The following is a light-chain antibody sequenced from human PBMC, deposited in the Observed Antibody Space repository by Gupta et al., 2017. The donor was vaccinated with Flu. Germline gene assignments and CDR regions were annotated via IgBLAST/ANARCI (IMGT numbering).Light chain of an antibody. CDR1: NIGNKS. J-gene: IGLJ2*01. CDR2: DDS. CDR3: QMWDGSTDIEVI. V-gene: IGLV3-21*02. Sequence: SYVLTQPPSVSVAPGQTARIACGGDNIGNKSVHWYQQKPGQAPLVVVYDDSDRPSGIPERFSGSNSGHTATLTITRVEAGDEADYYCQMWDGSTDIEVIFGGGTKLTVL.